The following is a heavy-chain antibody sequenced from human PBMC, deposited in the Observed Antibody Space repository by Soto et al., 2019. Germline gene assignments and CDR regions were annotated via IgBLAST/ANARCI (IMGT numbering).Heavy chain of an antibody. CDR3: AREGVDIGVLTTMDV. CDR2: ISSSSSYI. V-gene: IGHV3-21*01. CDR1: GFTFSSYS. Sequence: EVQLVESGGGLVKPGGSLRLSCAASGFTFSSYSMNWVRQAPGKGLEWVSSISSSSSYIYYADSVKGRFTISRDNAKNSLYLQMNSLRAEDTAVYYCAREGVDIGVLTTMDVWGKGTTVTVSS. J-gene: IGHJ6*03. D-gene: IGHD2-15*01.